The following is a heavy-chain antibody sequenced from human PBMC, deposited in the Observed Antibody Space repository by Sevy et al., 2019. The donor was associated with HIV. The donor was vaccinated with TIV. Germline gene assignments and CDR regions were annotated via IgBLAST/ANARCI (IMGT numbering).Heavy chain of an antibody. J-gene: IGHJ3*02. Sequence: GGSLRLSCAASGFTFSSYGMHWVRQAPGKGLEWVAVIWYDGSNKYYADSVKGRFTISRDNSKNTLYLQMNSLRAEDTAGYYCARDVEGGSYPNGEFAFDIWGQGTMVTVSS. CDR3: ARDVEGGSYPNGEFAFDI. V-gene: IGHV3-33*01. CDR1: GFTFSSYG. D-gene: IGHD1-26*01. CDR2: IWYDGSNK.